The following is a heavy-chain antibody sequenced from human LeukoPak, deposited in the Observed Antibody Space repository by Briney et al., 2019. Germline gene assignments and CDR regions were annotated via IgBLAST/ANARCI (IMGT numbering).Heavy chain of an antibody. CDR2: ITGGGGNT. CDR3: AKGQVEYCSGSRCCPFDD. D-gene: IGHD2-15*01. CDR1: GGSISSSSYY. Sequence: ETLSLTCTVSGGSISSSSYYWGWIRQAPGKGLEWVSVITGGGGNTYYADSVKGRFTISRDNSKNTLYLQMNSLRAEDTAIYFCAKGQVEYCSGSRCCPFDDWGQGTLVTVSS. V-gene: IGHV3-23*01. J-gene: IGHJ4*02.